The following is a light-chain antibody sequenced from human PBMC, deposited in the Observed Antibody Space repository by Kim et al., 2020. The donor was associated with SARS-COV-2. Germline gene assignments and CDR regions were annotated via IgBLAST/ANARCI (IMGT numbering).Light chain of an antibody. CDR2: RDS. Sequence: PGQRVIITCSGSSFNIGNNYVYWYQQRPGTAPKLLIYRDSQRPSGVPDRFSGSKSGTSASLAISGLRSEDEADYYCASWDDNLSGLFGGGTQLTVL. J-gene: IGLJ2*01. CDR3: ASWDDNLSGL. V-gene: IGLV1-47*01. CDR1: SFNIGNNY.